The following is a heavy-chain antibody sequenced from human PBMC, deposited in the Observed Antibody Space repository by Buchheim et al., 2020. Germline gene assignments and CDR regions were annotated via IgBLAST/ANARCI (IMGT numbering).Heavy chain of an antibody. CDR1: GDSITSYY. V-gene: IGHV4-59*01. D-gene: IGHD2-21*02. J-gene: IGHJ4*02. CDR3: ARDRGDGGTIDY. Sequence: QVQLQESGPGLVKPSETLSLPCTVSGDSITSYYWSWIRQPPGKGLEWIGDIYNSGSTNYNPSPKSPVTISVDTSKNQLLLKLSSVTAADTAVYFCARDRGDGGTIDYWGQGTL. CDR2: IYNSGST.